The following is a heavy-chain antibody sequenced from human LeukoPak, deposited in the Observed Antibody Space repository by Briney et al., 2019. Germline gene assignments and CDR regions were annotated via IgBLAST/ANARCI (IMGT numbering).Heavy chain of an antibody. J-gene: IGHJ4*02. CDR1: GFTFSDYY. V-gene: IGHV3-11*04. Sequence: PGGSLRLSCAASGFTFSDYYMSWIRQAPGKGLEWVSYIGSSGRTIYYADSVKGRFTISRDNAKNSLYLQMNSLRAEDTAVYYCARDLSGIAGYTYGRGIDYWDQGTLVTVSS. CDR2: IGSSGRTI. CDR3: ARDLSGIAGYTYGRGIDY. D-gene: IGHD5-18*01.